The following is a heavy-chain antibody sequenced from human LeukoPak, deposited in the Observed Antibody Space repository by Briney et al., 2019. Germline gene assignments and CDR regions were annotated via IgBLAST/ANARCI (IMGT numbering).Heavy chain of an antibody. CDR2: IWYDGSNK. CDR3: AKFFDILTGYFDS. V-gene: IGHV3-33*06. CDR1: GFTFSSYG. J-gene: IGHJ4*02. Sequence: GRPLRLSCAASGFTFSSYGMHWVRQAPGKGLEWVAVIWYDGSNKYYADSVKGRFTISRDNSKNTLYLQMNSLRAEDTAVYYCAKFFDILTGYFDSWGQGTLVTVSS. D-gene: IGHD3-9*01.